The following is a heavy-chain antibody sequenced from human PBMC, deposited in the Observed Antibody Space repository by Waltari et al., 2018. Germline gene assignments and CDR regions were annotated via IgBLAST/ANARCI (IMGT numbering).Heavy chain of an antibody. CDR3: ARTGYNYGYLDY. D-gene: IGHD5-18*01. J-gene: IGHJ4*02. Sequence: EVQLVESGGGLVQPGGSLRLSCAASGFTFSTYSMNWVRQSPGKGLEWVSYISSSSGTIYYADYVKGRFIISRDSAKNSLYLQMNSLRAEDTAVYYCARTGYNYGYLDYWGQGTLVTVSS. CDR2: ISSSSGTI. CDR1: GFTFSTYS. V-gene: IGHV3-48*04.